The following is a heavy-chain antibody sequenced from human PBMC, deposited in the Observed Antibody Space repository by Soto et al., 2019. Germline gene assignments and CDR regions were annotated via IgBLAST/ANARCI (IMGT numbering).Heavy chain of an antibody. CDR3: ARGGGYPVDY. CDR2: ISTSSGNT. J-gene: IGHJ4*02. CDR1: GYTFTSNS. Sequence: QVQLVQSGSELRKPGASVKVSCKASGYTFTSNSITWVRQAPGQGLEWMGWISTSSGNTKFAQKFQGRVTLTTDTSTSTAYMELTSLRSDDTAVYYCARGGGYPVDYWGQGTLVTVST. D-gene: IGHD5-12*01. V-gene: IGHV1-18*04.